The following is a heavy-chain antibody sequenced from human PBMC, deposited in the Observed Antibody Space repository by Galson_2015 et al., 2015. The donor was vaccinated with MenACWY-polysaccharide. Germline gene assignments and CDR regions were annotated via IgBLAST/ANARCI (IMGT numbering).Heavy chain of an antibody. V-gene: IGHV1-3*01. J-gene: IGHJ5*02. CDR1: GYTFAGYA. CDR2: INAGSGNT. CDR3: ARDQGGSSYNWFDP. Sequence: SVKVSCKASGYTFAGYAIHWVRQAPGQRPECLGWINAGSGNTKYSQNFQGRVTITRDTSATTVYMELTSLTFEDTALYYCARDQGGSSYNWFDPWGQGTLVTVSS. D-gene: IGHD2-15*01.